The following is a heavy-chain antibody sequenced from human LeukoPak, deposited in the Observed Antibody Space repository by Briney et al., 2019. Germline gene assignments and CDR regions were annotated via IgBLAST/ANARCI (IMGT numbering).Heavy chain of an antibody. V-gene: IGHV4-59*11. CDR1: GGSISSHY. CDR3: ARARIRYDSSGYYSSWFDP. Sequence: NPSETLSLTCTVSGGSISSHYWSWIRQPPGKGLEWIGYIYYSGSTDYNPSLKSRVTISVDTSKNQFSLKLSSVTAADTAVYYCARARIRYDSSGYYSSWFDPWGQGTLVTVSS. J-gene: IGHJ5*02. CDR2: IYYSGST. D-gene: IGHD3-22*01.